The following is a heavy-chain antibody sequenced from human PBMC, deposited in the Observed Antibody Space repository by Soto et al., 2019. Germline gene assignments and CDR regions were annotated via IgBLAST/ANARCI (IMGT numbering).Heavy chain of an antibody. V-gene: IGHV3-23*01. CDR1: GFTFSNYV. J-gene: IGHJ4*02. CDR2: ISGSGTNT. Sequence: EVQVLDSGGGSVQPGGSLRLSCVASGFTFSNYVMNWVRQAPGKGLGWVSSISGSGTNTYYADSVKGRFTISRDNSKNTLFLQMDSLRAEDTALYFCAKAANKAPYFDYWGQGTLVSVSS. CDR3: AKAANKAPYFDY.